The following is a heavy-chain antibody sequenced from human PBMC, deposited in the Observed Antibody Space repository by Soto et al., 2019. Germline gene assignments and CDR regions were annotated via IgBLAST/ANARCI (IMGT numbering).Heavy chain of an antibody. Sequence: QVQLVESGGGVVQPGRSLRLSCAASGFTFSSYAMHWVRQAPGKGLEWVAVISYDGSNKYYADSVKGRFTISRDNSKNTLYLQMNSLRAEDTAVYYCARDSRIAVAGSLDYWGQGTLGTVSS. CDR1: GFTFSSYA. CDR3: ARDSRIAVAGSLDY. CDR2: ISYDGSNK. V-gene: IGHV3-30-3*01. J-gene: IGHJ4*02. D-gene: IGHD6-19*01.